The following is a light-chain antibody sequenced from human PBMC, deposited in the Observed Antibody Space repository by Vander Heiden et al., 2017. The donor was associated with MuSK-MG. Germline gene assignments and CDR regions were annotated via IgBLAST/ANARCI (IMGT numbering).Light chain of an antibody. CDR2: GAS. CDR3: QQYGRTTLT. Sequence: EIVLTQSPGTLSLSPGERATLSCRASESVRSNSLAWYQQRPGQAPRLLIYGASRRAADVPDRFSGSESGTDFALTISGLEPEDCAVYYCQQYGRTTLTFGGGTKVEIK. J-gene: IGKJ4*01. V-gene: IGKV3-20*01. CDR1: ESVRSNS.